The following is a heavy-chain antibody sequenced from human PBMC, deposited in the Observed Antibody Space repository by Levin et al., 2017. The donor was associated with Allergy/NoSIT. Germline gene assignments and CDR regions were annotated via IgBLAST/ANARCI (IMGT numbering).Heavy chain of an antibody. Sequence: SETLSLTCSVSGDSISRGFYYWSWIRQPAGEGLEWIGRIYVTGSTTYSPSLKSRVTISLDRSKDQVSLKINSVTAADTAVYYCARDLEGFSGYKPYCYRDGWGKGTTVTVSS. CDR2: IYVTGST. CDR1: GDSISRGFYY. V-gene: IGHV4-61*02. D-gene: IGHD5-12*01. CDR3: ARDLEGFSGYKPYCYRDG. J-gene: IGHJ6*03.